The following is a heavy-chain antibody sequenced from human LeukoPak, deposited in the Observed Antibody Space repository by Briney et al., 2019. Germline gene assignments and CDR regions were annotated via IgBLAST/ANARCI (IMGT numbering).Heavy chain of an antibody. V-gene: IGHV4-39*01. CDR1: GGSISSSSYY. Sequence: SETLSLTCTVSGGSISSSSYYWGWIRQPPGEGLEWIGSIYYSGSTYYNPSLKSRVTISVDTSKNQFSLKLSSVTAADTAVYYCATYYYDSSGYPFDYWGQGTLVTVSS. CDR3: ATYYYDSSGYPFDY. J-gene: IGHJ4*02. CDR2: IYYSGST. D-gene: IGHD3-22*01.